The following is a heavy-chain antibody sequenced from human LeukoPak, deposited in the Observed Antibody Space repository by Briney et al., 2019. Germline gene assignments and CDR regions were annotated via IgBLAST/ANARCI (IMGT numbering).Heavy chain of an antibody. J-gene: IGHJ3*02. Sequence: PSETLSLTCTVSGGSISSYYWSWIRQPPGKGLEWIGYIYYSGSTNYNPSLKSRVTISVDTSKNQFSLKLSSVTAADTAVYYCARAGVVVVAATPGDVDAFDIWGQGTMVTVSS. D-gene: IGHD2-15*01. CDR1: GGSISSYY. CDR3: ARAGVVVVAATPGDVDAFDI. V-gene: IGHV4-59*01. CDR2: IYYSGST.